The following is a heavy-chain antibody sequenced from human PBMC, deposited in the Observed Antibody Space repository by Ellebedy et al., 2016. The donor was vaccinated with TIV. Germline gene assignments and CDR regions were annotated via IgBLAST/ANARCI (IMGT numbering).Heavy chain of an antibody. CDR3: ATFGSGSHDAFDI. D-gene: IGHD3-10*01. CDR2: IIPIFGTA. CDR1: GGTFSSYA. J-gene: IGHJ3*02. Sequence: ASVKVSCKASGGTFSSYAISWVRQAPGQGLEWMGGIIPIFGTANYAQKFQGRVTITADESTSTAYMELSSLRSEDTAVYYCATFGSGSHDAFDIWGQGTMVTVSS. V-gene: IGHV1-69*13.